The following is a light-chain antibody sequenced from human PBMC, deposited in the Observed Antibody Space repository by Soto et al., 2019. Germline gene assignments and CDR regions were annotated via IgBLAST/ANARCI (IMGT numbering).Light chain of an antibody. V-gene: IGLV2-23*03. J-gene: IGLJ1*01. CDR3: CSCAGSSTFDPDG. CDR1: SNEVGSYNL. Sequence: QSALTQPASVSGSPGQSITISCTGTSNEVGSYNLVSWNQQHPGKAPKLKIYEGSKLPSGVTNRFSGSKSGNTSSLTVSWLPAEDEADYYCCSCAGSSTFDPDGFGAGTKVTVL. CDR2: EGS.